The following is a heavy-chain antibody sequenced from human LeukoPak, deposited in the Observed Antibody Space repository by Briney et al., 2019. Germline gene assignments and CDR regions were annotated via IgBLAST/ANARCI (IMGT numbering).Heavy chain of an antibody. CDR1: GFNFSDYY. V-gene: IGHV3-11*01. CDR2: ISSSGNTI. CDR3: ARGGEYGYGYADFDC. D-gene: IGHD5-18*01. J-gene: IGHJ4*02. Sequence: GGSLRLSCAASGFNFSDYYMSWIRQAPGKGLEWVSYISSSGNTIDYADSVKGRFTISRDNTQNSLYLQMNSLRAEDTAVYYCARGGEYGYGYADFDCWGQGTLVTVSS.